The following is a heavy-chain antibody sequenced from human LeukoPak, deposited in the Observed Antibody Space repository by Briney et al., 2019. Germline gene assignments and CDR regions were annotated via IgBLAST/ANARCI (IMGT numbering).Heavy chain of an antibody. CDR3: ARQSSSLAISGLDS. J-gene: IGHJ4*02. CDR2: IKADGSEK. CDR1: GFTFSSYW. Sequence: PGGSLRLSCAASGFTFSSYWMTWVRQAPGKGLEWVANIKADGSEKYYVDSVKGRFTISRDNAKNSLYLQMNSLRAEDTAVCYCARQSSSLAISGLDSWGQGTLVTVSS. V-gene: IGHV3-7*01. D-gene: IGHD3-22*01.